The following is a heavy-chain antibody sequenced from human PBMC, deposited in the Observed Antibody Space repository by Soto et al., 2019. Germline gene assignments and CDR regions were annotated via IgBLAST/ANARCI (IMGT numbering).Heavy chain of an antibody. CDR1: GYRLSSYW. D-gene: IGHD1-1*01. CDR2: IKDGGDET. V-gene: IGHV3-74*01. Sequence: GGSLRISCAASGYRLSSYWLYWVRQTPGKGLVWVARIKDGGDETSYAESVKGRFTSSRDDAKNSLYLQMNSLRAEDTAVYYCTGGQYKLAVSFDYWGQG. CDR3: TGGQYKLAVSFDY. J-gene: IGHJ4*02.